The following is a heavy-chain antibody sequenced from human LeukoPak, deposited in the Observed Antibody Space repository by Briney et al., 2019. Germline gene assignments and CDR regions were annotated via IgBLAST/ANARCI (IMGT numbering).Heavy chain of an antibody. CDR1: GYTFTSYG. D-gene: IGHD1-7*01. CDR3: AREASGNWNSLLNYYYYYYYMDV. V-gene: IGHV1-18*01. CDR2: ISAYNGNT. J-gene: IGHJ6*03. Sequence: ASVKVSCKASGYTFTSYGISWVRQAPGQGLEWMGWISAYNGNTNYAQKLQGRVTMTTDTSTSTAYMELRSLRSDDTAVYYCAREASGNWNSLLNYYYYYYYMDVWGKGTTVTVSS.